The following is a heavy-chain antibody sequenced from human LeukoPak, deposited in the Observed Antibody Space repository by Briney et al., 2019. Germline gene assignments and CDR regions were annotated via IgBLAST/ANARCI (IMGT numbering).Heavy chain of an antibody. CDR2: INPNSGGT. CDR3: ARYRYDFWSGHYYCMDV. J-gene: IGHJ6*03. D-gene: IGHD3-3*01. V-gene: IGHV1-2*06. Sequence: ASVKVSCKASGYTFTGYYMHWVRQAPGQGLEWMGRINPNSGGTNYAQKFQGRVTMTRDTSISTAYMELSRLRSDDTAVYYCARYRYDFWSGHYYCMDVWGKGTTVTVSS. CDR1: GYTFTGYY.